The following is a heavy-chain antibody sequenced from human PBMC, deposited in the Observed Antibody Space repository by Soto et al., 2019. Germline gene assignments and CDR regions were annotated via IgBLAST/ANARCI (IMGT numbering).Heavy chain of an antibody. V-gene: IGHV1-69*01. Sequence: QVQLVQSGAEVKKPGSSMKVSCKASGGTFSNFAISWVRQAPGQGLEWMGGIIPVFATTNYAQKFQGRVTITADESTSTAYMELCSLRSEDTAVYYCAVTSIAATRYFDYWGQGTLVTVSS. CDR1: GGTFSNFA. CDR2: IIPVFATT. J-gene: IGHJ4*02. CDR3: AVTSIAATRYFDY. D-gene: IGHD6-6*01.